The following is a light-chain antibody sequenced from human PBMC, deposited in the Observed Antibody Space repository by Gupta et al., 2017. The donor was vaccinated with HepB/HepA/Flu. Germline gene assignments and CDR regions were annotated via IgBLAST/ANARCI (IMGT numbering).Light chain of an antibody. V-gene: IGKV4-1*01. CDR2: GAS. Sequence: DIVMTKSPDSLAVSLGERATTNCKSSQSVLHSSNNHNYLAWYQQKPGQSPKLLIYGASTRGSGIPDRFSGSGSGTDFTLTISSLQAEDVAVYYCQQYYSAPCSFGQGTKLEIK. CDR1: QSVLHSSNNHNY. CDR3: QQYYSAPCS. J-gene: IGKJ2*04.